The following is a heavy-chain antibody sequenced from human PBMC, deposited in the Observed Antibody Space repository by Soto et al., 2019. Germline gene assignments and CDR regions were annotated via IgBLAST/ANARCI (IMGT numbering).Heavy chain of an antibody. Sequence: SETLSLTCTVSGVSVTSGEDYWTWIRQSPGKGLEWIGYISNSGSTGYNPSLKTRLSMSVDRSKNQFTLRLTSVTAADTAVYFCATESGSTYGYFDHWGQGTQVTVSP. CDR1: GVSVTSGEDY. CDR2: ISNSGST. J-gene: IGHJ4*02. CDR3: ATESGSTYGYFDH. D-gene: IGHD5-18*01. V-gene: IGHV4-30-4*01.